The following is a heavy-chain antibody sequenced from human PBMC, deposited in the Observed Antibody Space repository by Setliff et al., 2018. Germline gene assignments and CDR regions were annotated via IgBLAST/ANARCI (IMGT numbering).Heavy chain of an antibody. J-gene: IGHJ6*02. Sequence: SLRLSCTASGFTFGDYAMSWVRQAPGKGLEWVGFIRSKAYGGTTEYAASVKGRFTISRDDSKSIAYLQMNSLKTEDTAVYYCTRVGRQLVYYYYGMDVWGQGTTVTVS. CDR1: GFTFGDYA. CDR3: TRVGRQLVYYYYGMDV. D-gene: IGHD6-13*01. CDR2: IRSKAYGGTT. V-gene: IGHV3-49*04.